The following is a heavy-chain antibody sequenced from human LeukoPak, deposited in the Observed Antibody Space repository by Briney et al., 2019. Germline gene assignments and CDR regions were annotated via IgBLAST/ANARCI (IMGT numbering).Heavy chain of an antibody. CDR3: ARAPGMLTTNWFDP. J-gene: IGHJ5*02. CDR2: IIPIFGTA. D-gene: IGHD4-11*01. Sequence: GASVKVSCKASGGTFSSYAISWVRQAPGQGLEWMGGIIPIFGTANYAQKFQGRVTITTDESTSTAYMELSSLRSEDTAVYYCARAPGMLTTNWFDPWGQGTLVTVSS. CDR1: GGTFSSYA. V-gene: IGHV1-69*05.